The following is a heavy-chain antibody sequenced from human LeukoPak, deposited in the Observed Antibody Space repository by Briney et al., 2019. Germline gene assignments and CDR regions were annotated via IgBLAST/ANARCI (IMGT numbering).Heavy chain of an antibody. D-gene: IGHD6-13*01. CDR2: ISGSSSYV. Sequence: GGSLRLSCAASGFTFSSYSMNWVRQAPGKGLEWVSSISGSSSYVYYADSVKGRFTISRDNAKNSLYLQMNSLRAEDTAVYYCARIAAAGYYFDYWGQGTLVTVSS. CDR3: ARIAAAGYYFDY. CDR1: GFTFSSYS. J-gene: IGHJ4*02. V-gene: IGHV3-21*01.